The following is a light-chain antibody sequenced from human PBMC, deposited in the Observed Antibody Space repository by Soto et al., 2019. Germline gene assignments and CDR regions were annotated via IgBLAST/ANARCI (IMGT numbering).Light chain of an antibody. V-gene: IGLV2-14*01. CDR3: SSYTGTSSTLYV. CDR1: SSDVGRYNY. CDR2: EVS. Sequence: QSALTQPASMSGSPGQSITISCTGSSSDVGRYNYVSWYQQHPGKAPKLVISEVSNRPSGVSDRFSGSKSGNTSSLTISWLQSEDEADYYCSSYTGTSSTLYVFGTGTQLTVL. J-gene: IGLJ1*01.